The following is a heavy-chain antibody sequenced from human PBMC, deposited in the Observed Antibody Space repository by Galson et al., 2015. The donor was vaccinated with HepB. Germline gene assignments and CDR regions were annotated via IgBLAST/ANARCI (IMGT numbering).Heavy chain of an antibody. D-gene: IGHD2/OR15-2a*01. CDR3: ARHKSFLENWFDS. V-gene: IGHV5-51*01. J-gene: IGHJ5*01. Sequence: QSGAEVKKSGESLKISCKGYGYDFTNYWIAWVRQMPGKGLEWMGIIYPGDSDARYSPSFQGQVTFSADKSINTAYLQWRRLKASDTAMYFCARHKSFLENWFDSWGQGTLVTVSS. CDR1: GYDFTNYW. CDR2: IYPGDSDA.